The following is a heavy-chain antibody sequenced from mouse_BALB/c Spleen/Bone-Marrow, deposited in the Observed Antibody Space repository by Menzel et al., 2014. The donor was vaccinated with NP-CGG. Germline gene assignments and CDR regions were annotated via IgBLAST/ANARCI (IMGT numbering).Heavy chain of an antibody. V-gene: IGHV14-3*02. CDR3: ARWLLPYGLDY. CDR2: IDPANGNT. D-gene: IGHD2-3*01. Sequence: DVHLVESGAELVKPGASVKLSCTASGFNIKDTYMHWVKQRPEQGLEWIGRIDPANGNTKYDPKLQGKATITADTSSNTAYLQLSSLTSEDTAVYYCARWLLPYGLDYWGQGTSVTVSS. J-gene: IGHJ4*01. CDR1: GFNIKDTY.